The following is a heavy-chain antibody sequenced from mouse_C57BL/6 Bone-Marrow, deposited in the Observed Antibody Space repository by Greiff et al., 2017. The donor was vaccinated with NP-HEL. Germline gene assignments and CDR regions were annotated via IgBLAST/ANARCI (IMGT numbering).Heavy chain of an antibody. J-gene: IGHJ4*01. Sequence: VHVKQSGPELVKPGASVKIPCKASGYTFTDYNMDWVKQSHGKSLEWIGDINPNNGGTIYNQKFKGKATLTVDKSSSTAYMELRSLTSEDTAVYYCARGVQLRPYYAMDYWGQGTSVTVSS. D-gene: IGHD3-2*02. CDR3: ARGVQLRPYYAMDY. V-gene: IGHV1-18*01. CDR2: INPNNGGT. CDR1: GYTFTDYN.